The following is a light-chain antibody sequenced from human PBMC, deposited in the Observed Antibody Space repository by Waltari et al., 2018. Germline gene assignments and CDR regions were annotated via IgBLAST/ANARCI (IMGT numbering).Light chain of an antibody. CDR2: SAS. Sequence: DIQTTQSPSSLSASLGERVTITCRTSQSINNFLNWYRQRPGKAPELLIYSASNLQSGVPSRFSSSVSGSDFTLIISKLQRDDFGTYYCQQTYTLPYTFGQGTKLEIK. V-gene: IGKV1-39*01. CDR1: QSINNF. J-gene: IGKJ2*01. CDR3: QQTYTLPYT.